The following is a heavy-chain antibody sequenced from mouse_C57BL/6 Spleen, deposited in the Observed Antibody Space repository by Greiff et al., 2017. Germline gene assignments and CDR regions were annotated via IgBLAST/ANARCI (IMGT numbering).Heavy chain of an antibody. V-gene: IGHV1-63*01. CDR2: IYPGGGYT. D-gene: IGHD2-3*01. CDR3: ARGRFYDGYYGYFDV. J-gene: IGHJ1*03. Sequence: QVQLQQSGAELVRPGTSVKMSCKASGYTFTNYWIGWAKQRPGHGLEWIGDIYPGGGYTNYNEKFKGKATLTADKSSSTAYMQFSSLTSEDSAIXYCARGRFYDGYYGYFDVWGTGTPVTVSS. CDR1: GYTFTNYW.